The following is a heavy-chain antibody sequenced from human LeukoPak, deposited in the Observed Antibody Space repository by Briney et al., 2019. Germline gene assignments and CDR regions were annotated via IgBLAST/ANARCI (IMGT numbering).Heavy chain of an antibody. CDR3: TFLVREPQH. D-gene: IGHD3-10*01. J-gene: IGHJ1*01. Sequence: PGGSLRLSCAASGFTFSSYSMNWVRQAPGKGLEWVAIIESDGSDRKYVDSVKGRFTISRDNAKNSLYLQMSSLTAEDTAIYFCTFLVREPQHWGRGTLVTVSS. V-gene: IGHV3-7*01. CDR1: GFTFSSYS. CDR2: IESDGSDR.